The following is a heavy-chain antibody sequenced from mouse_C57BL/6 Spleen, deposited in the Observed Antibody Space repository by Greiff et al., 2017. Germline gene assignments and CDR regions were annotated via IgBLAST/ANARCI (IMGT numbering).Heavy chain of an antibody. CDR3: ARSGDYYGRAAAGFAY. D-gene: IGHD1-1*01. Sequence: QVQLQQPGAELVKPGASVKLSCKASGYTFTSYWMHWVKQRPGQGLEWIGMIHPNSGSTNYNEKFKSKATLTVDKSSSTAYMQLSSLTSEDSAVYYCARSGDYYGRAAAGFAYWGQGTLVTVSA. J-gene: IGHJ3*01. CDR2: IHPNSGST. V-gene: IGHV1-64*01. CDR1: GYTFTSYW.